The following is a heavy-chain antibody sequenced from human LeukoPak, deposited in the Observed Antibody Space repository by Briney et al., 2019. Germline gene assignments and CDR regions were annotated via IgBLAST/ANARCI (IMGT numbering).Heavy chain of an antibody. Sequence: GRSLRLSCSASGFTFSDYDMNWVRQAPGKGLEWVSSISYLSSHVYYGDSVKGRFSISRDNAKNSLYLQMNSLGAEDTAIYYCGRAFPPLRTSSAGDLWGQGILVTVSS. D-gene: IGHD3-16*01. J-gene: IGHJ4*02. V-gene: IGHV3-21*01. CDR2: ISYLSSHV. CDR3: GRAFPPLRTSSAGDL. CDR1: GFTFSDYD.